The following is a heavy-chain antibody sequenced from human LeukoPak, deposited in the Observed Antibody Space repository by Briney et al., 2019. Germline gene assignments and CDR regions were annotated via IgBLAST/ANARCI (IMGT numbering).Heavy chain of an antibody. CDR3: ARGDSSSCYPVHDY. V-gene: IGHV4-34*01. CDR2: INHSGST. D-gene: IGHD6-13*01. CDR1: GGSFSGYY. Sequence: KPSETLSLTCAVYGGSFSGYYWSGIRQPPGKGLEWIGEINHSGSTNYNPSLKSRVTISVDTSKNQFSLKLSSVTAADTAVYYCARGDSSSCYPVHDYWGQGTLVTVSS. J-gene: IGHJ4*02.